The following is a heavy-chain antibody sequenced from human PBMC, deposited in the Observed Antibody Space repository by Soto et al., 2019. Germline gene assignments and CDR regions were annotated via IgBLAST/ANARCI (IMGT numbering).Heavy chain of an antibody. CDR2: IYHSGST. J-gene: IGHJ5*02. Sequence: SETLSLSYAVSSGSISSSNWWSWVRQPPGKGLEWIGEIYHSGSTNYSPSLKSRVTISVDKSKNQFSLKLSSVTAADTAVYYCARGSWYYDFWSGSSHNNWFDPWGQGTLVTVPQ. D-gene: IGHD3-3*01. CDR3: ARGSWYYDFWSGSSHNNWFDP. CDR1: SGSISSSNW. V-gene: IGHV4-4*02.